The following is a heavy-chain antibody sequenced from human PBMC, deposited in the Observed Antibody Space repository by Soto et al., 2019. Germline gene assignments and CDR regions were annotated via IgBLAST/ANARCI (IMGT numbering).Heavy chain of an antibody. D-gene: IGHD3-22*01. V-gene: IGHV3-23*01. J-gene: IGHJ4*02. Sequence: GGSLRLSCAASGFTFSSYAMSWVRQAPGKGLEWVSAISGSGGSTYYADSVKGRFTISRDNSKNTLYLQMNSLRAEDTAVYYCAKDPQNYYDSSGYWYYWGQGTLVTVSS. CDR2: ISGSGGST. CDR1: GFTFSSYA. CDR3: AKDPQNYYDSSGYWYY.